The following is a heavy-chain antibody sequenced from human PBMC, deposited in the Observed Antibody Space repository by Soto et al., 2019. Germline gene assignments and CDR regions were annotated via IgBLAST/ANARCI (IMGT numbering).Heavy chain of an antibody. Sequence: EVQLVESGGGLVQPGGSLRLSCAASGFTFWSCWMSWFRQAPGKGLEWVANIKQDGSEKYYVDSVKGRFTISRNNAKNSLYLQMNSLRAEDSAVYYCARDTLTDYYKGGYYWGQGTLVTVSS. CDR3: ARDTLTDYYKGGYY. V-gene: IGHV3-7*03. J-gene: IGHJ4*02. CDR2: IKQDGSEK. D-gene: IGHD3-9*01. CDR1: GFTFWSCW.